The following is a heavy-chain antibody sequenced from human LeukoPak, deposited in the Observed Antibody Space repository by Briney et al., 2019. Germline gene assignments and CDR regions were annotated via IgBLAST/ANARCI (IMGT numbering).Heavy chain of an antibody. CDR2: IYSGGST. D-gene: IGHD6-13*01. CDR1: GFTVSSSY. V-gene: IGHV3-53*01. J-gene: IGHJ4*02. Sequence: GGSLRLSCAASGFTVSSSYMSWVRQAPGKGLEWVSVIYSGGSTYYADSVKGRFTISRDNSKNTLYLQMNSLRAEDTAVYYCARGLGSRCSSSWTSYYFDYWGQGTLVTVSS. CDR3: ARGLGSRCSSSWTSYYFDY.